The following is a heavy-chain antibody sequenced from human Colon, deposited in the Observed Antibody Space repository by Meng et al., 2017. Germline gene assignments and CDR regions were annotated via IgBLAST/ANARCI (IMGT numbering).Heavy chain of an antibody. Sequence: VLLQDSGRGLVEPSGTLSSPGAVAGVSISTIHWWSWVGRPAGKGVELIGEIYHSGATNYSPSLKSRVTISVDKSKNQFSLKLSSMPAADTAVYYCASIYRYGDYGDYFDYWGQGTLVTVSS. D-gene: IGHD4-17*01. CDR2: IYHSGAT. CDR1: GVSISTIHW. V-gene: IGHV4-4*02. J-gene: IGHJ4*02. CDR3: ASIYRYGDYGDYFDY.